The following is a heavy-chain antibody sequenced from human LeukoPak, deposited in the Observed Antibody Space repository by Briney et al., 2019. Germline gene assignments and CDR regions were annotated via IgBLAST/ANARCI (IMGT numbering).Heavy chain of an antibody. CDR2: INPNSGGT. CDR1: GYTFTGYY. J-gene: IGHJ4*02. CDR3: ARDFIANLGTPWDEYYFDY. D-gene: IGHD1-26*01. V-gene: IGHV1-2*02. Sequence: ASVKVSCEASGYTFTGYYMHWVRQAPGQGLEWMGWINPNSGGTNYAQKFQGRVTMTRDTSISTAYMELSRLRSDDTAVYYCARDFIANLGTPWDEYYFDYWGQGTLVTVSS.